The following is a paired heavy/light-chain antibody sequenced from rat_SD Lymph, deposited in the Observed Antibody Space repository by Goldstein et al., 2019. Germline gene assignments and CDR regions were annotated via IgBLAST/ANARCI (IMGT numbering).Light chain of an antibody. Sequence: EIVLTQSPTTMAASPGEKVTLTCRASSSVSYMHWYQQKSGASPKLWIYDTSNRASGVPNRFSGSGSGTSYSLTISSMETEDAATYYCQQWSSNPLTFGSGTKLEIK. CDR2: DTS. J-gene: IGKJ5*01. V-gene: IGKV4S2*01. CDR3: QQWSSNPLT. CDR1: SSVSY.
Heavy chain of an antibody. V-gene: IGHV8-17*01. D-gene: IGHD5-1*01. CDR1: GFSLSTSGIC. CDR2: ICWEDSK. Sequence: QVTLKESGPGILQPSQTLSLTCSFSGFSLSTSGICVSWIRQPSGKGLEWLATICWEDSKGYNPSLKNRLTISKDTSNNQAFLKITSVDTADTAIYYCARSSNWERDNWYFDFWGPGTMVTVSS. CDR3: ARSSNWERDNWYFDF. J-gene: IGHJ1*01.